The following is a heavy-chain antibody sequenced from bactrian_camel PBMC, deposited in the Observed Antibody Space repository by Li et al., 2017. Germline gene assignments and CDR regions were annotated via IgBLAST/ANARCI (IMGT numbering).Heavy chain of an antibody. J-gene: IGHJ4*01. CDR1: ESDFSANL. D-gene: IGHD5*01. CDR2: IRNDGTP. V-gene: IGHV3S10*01. Sequence: DVQLVESGGGLVQPGGSLRLSCAADESDFSANLMSWVRQAPGKEVEWVSSIRNDGTPYVAASVKDRFSTSRDNAKSTVYLQLNSLTSRGHGRVLLCDYVRWYNGTGYPGHRL.